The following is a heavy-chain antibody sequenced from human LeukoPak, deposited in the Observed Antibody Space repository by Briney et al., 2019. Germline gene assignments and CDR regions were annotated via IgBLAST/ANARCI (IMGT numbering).Heavy chain of an antibody. CDR1: GYSISSGYY. CDR3: ARIDYYGSGRYGGDY. Sequence: SETLSLTCTVSGYSISSGYYWGWIRQPPGKGLEWIGSIYHSGSTYYNPSLKSRVTISVDTSKNQFSLKLSSVTAADTAVYYCARIDYYGSGRYGGDYWGQGTLVTVSS. J-gene: IGHJ4*02. V-gene: IGHV4-38-2*02. D-gene: IGHD3-10*01. CDR2: IYHSGST.